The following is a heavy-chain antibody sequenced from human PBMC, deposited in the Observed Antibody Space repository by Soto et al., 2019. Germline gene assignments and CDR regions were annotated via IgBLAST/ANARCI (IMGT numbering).Heavy chain of an antibody. Sequence: QVQLVESGGGLVKPGGSLRLSCAASGFTFSDHFMSWIRQAPGQGLEWVSYVSRSGSSIYYAVSVKGRFTISRDNAKNSRYLQMNSLRAEDTAVYYCARVPKGVVVAANDYWGQGSLVTVSS. J-gene: IGHJ4*02. V-gene: IGHV3-11*01. CDR1: GFTFSDHF. CDR3: ARVPKGVVVAANDY. D-gene: IGHD2-15*01. CDR2: VSRSGSSI.